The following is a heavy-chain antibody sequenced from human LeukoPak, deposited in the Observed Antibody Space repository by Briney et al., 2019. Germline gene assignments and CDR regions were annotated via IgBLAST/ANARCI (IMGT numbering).Heavy chain of an antibody. J-gene: IGHJ4*02. Sequence: GGSLRLSCAASGLTLSIYTMTRVRQAPGKGLEWVSGISGSGDSTFYADSVKGRFTISRDNSRNTMYLQMSSLRAEDTAIYYCAKASSGSYIRFDYWGQGTLVTVSS. V-gene: IGHV3-23*01. CDR2: ISGSGDST. CDR3: AKASSGSYIRFDY. D-gene: IGHD1-26*01. CDR1: GLTLSIYT.